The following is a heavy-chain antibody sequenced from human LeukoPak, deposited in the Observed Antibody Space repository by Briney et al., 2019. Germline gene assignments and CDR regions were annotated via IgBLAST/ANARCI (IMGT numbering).Heavy chain of an antibody. D-gene: IGHD3-10*01. CDR3: AKGGTMVRGVPYYYYYYMDV. CDR2: ISDSGGST. V-gene: IGHV3-23*01. J-gene: IGHJ6*03. Sequence: PGGSLRLSCAASGFTFSSYVMSWVGQAPPKGLDCVSVISDSGGSTYYADSVKGRFTISRDKSKNTLFLQMNSLRAEDTAVYYCAKGGTMVRGVPYYYYYYMDVWGKGTTVTISS. CDR1: GFTFSSYV.